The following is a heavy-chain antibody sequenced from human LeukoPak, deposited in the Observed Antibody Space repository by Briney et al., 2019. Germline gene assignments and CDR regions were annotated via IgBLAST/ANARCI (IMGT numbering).Heavy chain of an antibody. Sequence: GGSLRLSCAASGFTFSSYSMSWVRQAAGKGLEWVAAISGSGGSTYYADSVTGRFTIYRDNYKNTLYLQMNSLISEDTGVYYCANPYYFWRGYYNVLDYWGQGALVNVSS. CDR3: ANPYYFWRGYYNVLDY. V-gene: IGHV3-23*01. D-gene: IGHD3-3*01. J-gene: IGHJ4*02. CDR1: GFTFSSYS. CDR2: ISGSGGST.